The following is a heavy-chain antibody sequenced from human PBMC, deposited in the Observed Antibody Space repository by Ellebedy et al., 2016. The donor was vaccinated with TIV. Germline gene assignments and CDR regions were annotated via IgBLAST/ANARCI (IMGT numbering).Heavy chain of an antibody. D-gene: IGHD6-19*01. J-gene: IGHJ4*02. CDR1: GGSISSYY. Sequence: MPGGSLRLSCTVSGGSISSYYWSWIRQPPGKGLEWIGYIYYSGSTNYNPSLKRRVTIAVVTSKKQISLKLSSVTAADTAVYYCARSSGWDRFDYWGQGTLVTVSS. CDR2: IYYSGST. V-gene: IGHV4-59*01. CDR3: ARSSGWDRFDY.